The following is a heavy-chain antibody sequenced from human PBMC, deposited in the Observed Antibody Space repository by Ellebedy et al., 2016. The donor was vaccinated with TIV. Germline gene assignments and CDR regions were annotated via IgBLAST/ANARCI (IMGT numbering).Heavy chain of an antibody. J-gene: IGHJ6*02. CDR1: GFTYDIFW. V-gene: IGHV3-7*01. Sequence: PGGSLRLSCEVYGFTYDIFWMSRVRQAPGKGLEWVANIENDGTDKYYVDSVKGRFTISRDNARNSLYLQMTSLRAEDTAVYYCARDLIPMIVGLTGPHYGMDVWGQGTTVTVSS. CDR3: ARDLIPMIVGLTGPHYGMDV. CDR2: IENDGTDK. D-gene: IGHD3-22*01.